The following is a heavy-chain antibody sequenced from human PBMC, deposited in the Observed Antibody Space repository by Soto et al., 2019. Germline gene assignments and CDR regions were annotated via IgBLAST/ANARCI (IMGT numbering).Heavy chain of an antibody. CDR2: ISISGTTI. V-gene: IGHV3-11*01. CDR3: ERFRGDGYYTF. J-gene: IGHJ4*02. CDR1: GFTLSDYY. D-gene: IGHD3-3*01. Sequence: QVQLVESGGGLVKPGGSLRLSCAASGFTLSDYYMTWLRQAPGKGLEWVSVISISGTTIHYADSVRGRFTISRDNAKTSLWLQMHTLRRKATAVYFCERFRGDGYYTFWGQGTLVTVSS.